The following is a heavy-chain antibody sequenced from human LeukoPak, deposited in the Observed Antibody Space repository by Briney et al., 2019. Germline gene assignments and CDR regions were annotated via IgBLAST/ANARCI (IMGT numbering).Heavy chain of an antibody. CDR2: INPNSGGT. D-gene: IGHD3-22*01. V-gene: IGHV1-2*06. J-gene: IGHJ4*02. CDR1: GYTFTGYY. Sequence: GASVKVSCKASGYTFTGYYMHWVRQAPAQGLEWMGRINPNSGGTNYAQKFQGRVTMTRDTSISTAYMELSRLRSDNTAVYYCARGDHYYDSSGYYAPYPRDHWPQRTLLTVSS. CDR3: ARGDHYYDSSGYYAPYPRDH.